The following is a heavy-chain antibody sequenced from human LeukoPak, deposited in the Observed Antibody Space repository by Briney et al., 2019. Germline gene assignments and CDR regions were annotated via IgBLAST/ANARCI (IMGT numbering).Heavy chain of an antibody. V-gene: IGHV4-34*01. CDR1: GGSFSGYY. Sequence: SETLSLTCAVYGGSFSGYYWSWIRQPPGKGLEWIGEINHSGSTNYNPSLKSRVTISVDTSKNQFSLKLSSVTAADAAVYYCARGLKMYYYDSSGYYYSDYYYGMDVWGQGTTVTVSS. CDR2: INHSGST. D-gene: IGHD3-22*01. J-gene: IGHJ6*02. CDR3: ARGLKMYYYDSSGYYYSDYYYGMDV.